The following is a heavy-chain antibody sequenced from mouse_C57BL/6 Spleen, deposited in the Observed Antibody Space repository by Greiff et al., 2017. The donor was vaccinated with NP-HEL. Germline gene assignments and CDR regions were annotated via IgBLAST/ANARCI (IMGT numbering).Heavy chain of an antibody. D-gene: IGHD3-2*02. CDR3: ARDSSGSAY. V-gene: IGHV1-50*01. Sequence: VQLQQPGAELVKPGASVKLSCKASGYTFTSYWMQWVKQRPGQGLEWIGEIDPSDSYTNYNQKFKGKATLTVDTSSSTAYMQLSSLTSEDSAVYYCARDSSGSAYWGQGTLVTVSA. CDR2: IDPSDSYT. J-gene: IGHJ3*01. CDR1: GYTFTSYW.